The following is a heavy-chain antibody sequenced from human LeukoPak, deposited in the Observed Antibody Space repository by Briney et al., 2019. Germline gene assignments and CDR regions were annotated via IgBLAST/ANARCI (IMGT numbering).Heavy chain of an antibody. CDR1: GGSISSSSYY. CDR3: ARDPYYYDSSGYYYCYLDY. CDR2: IYYGGST. J-gene: IGHJ4*02. D-gene: IGHD3-22*01. V-gene: IGHV4-39*07. Sequence: SETLSLTCTVSGGSISSSSYYWGWIRQPPGKGLEWIGSIYYGGSTYYNPSLKSRVTISVDTSKNQFSLKLSSVTAADTAVYYCARDPYYYDSSGYYYCYLDYWGQGTLVTVSS.